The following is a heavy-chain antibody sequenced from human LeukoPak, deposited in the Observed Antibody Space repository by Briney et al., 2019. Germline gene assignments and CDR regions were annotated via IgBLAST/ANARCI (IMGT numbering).Heavy chain of an antibody. CDR1: GFTFSSYG. CDR3: SKDAARRLSTVIIAATDYYYYYMDV. V-gene: IGHV3-30*02. Sequence: GGSLRLSCAASGFTFSSYGMHWVRQAPGKGLEWVAFIRYDGSNKYYADSVKGRFTISRDNSKNTLYLQMNSLRAEDTAVYYCSKDAARRLSTVIIAATDYYYYYMDVWGKGTTVTVSS. J-gene: IGHJ6*03. D-gene: IGHD4-11*01. CDR2: IRYDGSNK.